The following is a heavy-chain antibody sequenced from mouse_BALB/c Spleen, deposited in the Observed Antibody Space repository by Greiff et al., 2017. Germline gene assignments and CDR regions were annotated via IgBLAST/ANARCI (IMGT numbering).Heavy chain of an antibody. D-gene: IGHD2-14*01. CDR2: ISSGGSYT. J-gene: IGHJ4*01. CDR1: GFTFSSYA. Sequence: DVKLQESGGGLVKPGGSLKLSCAASGFTFSSYAMSWVRQTPEKRLEWVATISSGGSYTYYPDSVKGRFTISRDNAKNTLYLQMSSLRSEDTAMYYCARHQVRPDAMDYWGQGTSVTVSS. CDR3: ARHQVRPDAMDY. V-gene: IGHV5-9-3*01.